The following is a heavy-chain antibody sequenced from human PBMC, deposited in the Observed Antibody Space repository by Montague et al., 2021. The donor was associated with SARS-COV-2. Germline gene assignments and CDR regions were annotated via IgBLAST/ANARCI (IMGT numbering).Heavy chain of an antibody. D-gene: IGHD3-22*01. Sequence: SETLSLTCTVSGASISSGSYFWAWIRQPPGKGLEWIGGMSHSGTSYYNLSLNTRATISVDTSRNQFSLRLTSVTAADTASYFCARRGVLDFYESAGYKYYWWFDAWGQGIPVTVSS. CDR3: ARRGVLDFYESAGYKYYWWFDA. J-gene: IGHJ5*02. CDR2: MSHSGTS. V-gene: IGHV4-39*01. CDR1: GASISSGSYF.